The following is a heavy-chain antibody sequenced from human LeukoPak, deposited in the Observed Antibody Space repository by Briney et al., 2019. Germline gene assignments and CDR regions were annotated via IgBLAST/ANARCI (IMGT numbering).Heavy chain of an antibody. J-gene: IGHJ4*02. Sequence: GGSLRLSCAASGFTFSSYAMSWVRQAPGKGLEWVSAISGSGGSTYYADSVKGRFTISRDSSKNTLYLQMNSLRAEDTAVYYCAKDLKDGYNSYYFDYWGQGTLVTVSS. CDR1: GFTFSSYA. CDR2: ISGSGGST. D-gene: IGHD5-24*01. V-gene: IGHV3-23*01. CDR3: AKDLKDGYNSYYFDY.